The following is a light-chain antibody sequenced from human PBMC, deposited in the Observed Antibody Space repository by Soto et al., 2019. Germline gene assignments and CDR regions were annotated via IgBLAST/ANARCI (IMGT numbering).Light chain of an antibody. CDR3: QQYSSSLPT. J-gene: IGKJ4*01. CDR2: GAS. V-gene: IGKV3-20*01. CDR1: QSVSINY. Sequence: EIVLTQSPGTLSLSPGERAIISCRASQSVSINYLDWFQQIPGQAPRLLIYGASTRATGVPDRFSGSGSGRDFTLTITRLEPEDFAVYYCQQYSSSLPTFGGGTKVEIK.